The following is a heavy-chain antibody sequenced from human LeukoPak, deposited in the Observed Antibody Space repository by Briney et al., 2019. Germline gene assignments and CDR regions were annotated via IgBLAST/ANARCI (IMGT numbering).Heavy chain of an antibody. J-gene: IGHJ5*02. CDR1: GGTFSSYA. D-gene: IGHD3-10*01. Sequence: ASVKVSCKASGGTFSSYAISWVRQAPGQGLEWMGGIIPIFGTANYAQKFQGRVTITADESTSTAYMELSSLRSDDTAVYYCARAVYGSGSSGFDPWGQGTLVTVSS. V-gene: IGHV1-69*13. CDR2: IIPIFGTA. CDR3: ARAVYGSGSSGFDP.